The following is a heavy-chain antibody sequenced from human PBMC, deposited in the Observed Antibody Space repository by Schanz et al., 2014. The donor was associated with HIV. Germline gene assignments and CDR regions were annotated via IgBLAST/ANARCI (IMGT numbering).Heavy chain of an antibody. CDR2: ISSSGSTI. Sequence: EVQLVESGGGLVKPGRSLRLSCAASGFTFSDFGMNWVRQAPGKGLEWVAYISSSGSTIYYAGSVKGRFTISRDQAKNSMYLQMNSLRDEDAAVYYCARDRLHPGNGMDVWGQGTTVTVSS. D-gene: IGHD4-4*01. CDR3: ARDRLHPGNGMDV. V-gene: IGHV3-48*02. CDR1: GFTFSDFG. J-gene: IGHJ6*02.